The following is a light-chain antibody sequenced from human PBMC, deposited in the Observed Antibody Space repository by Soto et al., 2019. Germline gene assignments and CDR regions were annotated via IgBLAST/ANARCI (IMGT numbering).Light chain of an antibody. J-gene: IGLJ1*01. V-gene: IGLV2-8*01. CDR1: SSDVGGYNY. Sequence: QSALTQPPSASGSPGQSVTISCTGTSSDVGGYNYVSWYQQNPGKVLKLMIYEVNKRPSGVPDRFSGSKSGNTASLTVSGLQAEDEADYYCTSYAGGNNVFGTGTKVTVL. CDR2: EVN. CDR3: TSYAGGNNV.